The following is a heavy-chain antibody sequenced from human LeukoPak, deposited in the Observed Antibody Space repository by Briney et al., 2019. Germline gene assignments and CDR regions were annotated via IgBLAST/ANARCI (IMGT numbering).Heavy chain of an antibody. CDR1: GFTFSSYA. CDR2: ISYDGSNK. J-gene: IGHJ4*02. Sequence: PGGSLRLSCAASGFTFSSYAMHWVRQAPGKGLEWVAVISYDGSNKYYADSVKGRFTISRDNSKNTLYLQMNSLRAEDTAVYYCARGSSWELLAFNFDYWGQGTLVTVSS. D-gene: IGHD1-26*01. V-gene: IGHV3-30-3*01. CDR3: ARGSSWELLAFNFDY.